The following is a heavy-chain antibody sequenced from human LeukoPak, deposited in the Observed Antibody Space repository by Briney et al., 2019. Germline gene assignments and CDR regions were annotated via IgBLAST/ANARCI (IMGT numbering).Heavy chain of an antibody. CDR1: GFTFSSYA. D-gene: IGHD6-25*01. CDR2: ISGSGGST. CDR3: ARVKSESSAIDY. J-gene: IGHJ4*02. Sequence: GGSLRLSCAASGFTFSSYAMSWVRQAPGKGLEWVSAISGSGGSTYYADSVKGRFTISRDNAKNSLYLQMNSLRAEDTAVYYCARVKSESSAIDYWGQGTLVTVSS. V-gene: IGHV3-23*01.